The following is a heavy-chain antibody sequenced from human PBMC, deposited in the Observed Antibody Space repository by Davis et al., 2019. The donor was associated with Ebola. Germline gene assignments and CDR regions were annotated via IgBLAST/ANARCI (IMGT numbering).Heavy chain of an antibody. V-gene: IGHV3-7*01. CDR2: IKQDGSEK. CDR1: GFTFSSYW. Sequence: GGSLRLSCAASGFTFSSYWMSWVRQAPGKGLEWVANIKQDGSEKYYVDSVKGRFTISRDNAKNSLYLQMNSLRAEDTAVYYCARDLVVVVAATSGYYYGMDVWGQGTTVTVSS. D-gene: IGHD2-15*01. CDR3: ARDLVVVVAATSGYYYGMDV. J-gene: IGHJ6*02.